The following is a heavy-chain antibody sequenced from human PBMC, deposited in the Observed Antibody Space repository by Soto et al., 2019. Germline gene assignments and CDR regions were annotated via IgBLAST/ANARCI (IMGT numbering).Heavy chain of an antibody. CDR1: GGSISSYY. V-gene: IGHV4-59*01. J-gene: IGHJ6*02. D-gene: IGHD1-26*01. CDR3: ARDHGGATTLPYYGMDV. CDR2: IYYSGST. Sequence: SETLSLTCTVSGGSISSYYWSWIRQPPGKGLEWIGYIYYSGSTNYNPSLKSRVTISVDTSKNQFSLKLSSVTAADTAVYYCARDHGGATTLPYYGMDVWGQGTTVP.